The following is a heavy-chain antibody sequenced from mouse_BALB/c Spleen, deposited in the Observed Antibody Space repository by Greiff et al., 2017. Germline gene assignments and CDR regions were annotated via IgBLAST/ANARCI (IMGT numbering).Heavy chain of an antibody. CDR3: ARSPYDYDGSWFAY. Sequence: QVQLQQPGAELVRPGASVKLSCKASGYTFTSYWINWVKQRPGQGLEWIGNIYPSDSYTNYNQKFKDKATLTVDKSSSTAYMQLSSPTSEDSAVYYCARSPYDYDGSWFAYWGQGTLVTVSA. J-gene: IGHJ3*01. D-gene: IGHD2-4*01. CDR1: GYTFTSYW. V-gene: IGHV1-69*02. CDR2: IYPSDSYT.